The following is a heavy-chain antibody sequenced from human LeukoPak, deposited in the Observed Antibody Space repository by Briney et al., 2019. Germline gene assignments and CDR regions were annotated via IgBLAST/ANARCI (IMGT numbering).Heavy chain of an antibody. J-gene: IGHJ3*01. CDR3: ARSSYSSSSSV. V-gene: IGHV3-48*01. CDR1: GFTFSSYS. CDR2: ISSSSSTV. Sequence: GGSLRLSCAASGFTFSSYSMNWVRQAPGKGLEWVSYISSSSSTVYYADSVKGRFTISRDNAKNSLYLQMNGLRAEDTAVYYCARSSYSSSSSVWGQGTMVTVSS. D-gene: IGHD6-6*01.